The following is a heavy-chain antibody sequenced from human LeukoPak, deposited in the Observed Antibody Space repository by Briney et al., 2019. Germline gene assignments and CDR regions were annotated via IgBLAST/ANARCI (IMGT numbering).Heavy chain of an antibody. J-gene: IGHJ6*01. CDR2: ISGSGGSA. CDR3: AKDPLQHFYGMDI. V-gene: IGHV3-23*01. CDR1: GFTFSSYA. Sequence: GGSLRLSCAASGFTFSSYAMSWVRQAPGKGLEWVSAISGSGGSAYYADSVKGRFTISRDNSKNTLYLQMNSLRAEDTAVYYCAKDPLQHFYGMDIWGQGTTVTVSS. D-gene: IGHD3-3*02.